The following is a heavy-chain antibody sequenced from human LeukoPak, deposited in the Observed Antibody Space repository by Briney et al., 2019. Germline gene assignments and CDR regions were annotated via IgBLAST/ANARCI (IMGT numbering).Heavy chain of an antibody. CDR2: IYHSGST. V-gene: IGHV4-30-2*01. D-gene: IGHD4-17*01. CDR1: GGSISSGGYS. Sequence: NSSQTLSLTCAVSGGSISSGGYSWSWIRQPPGKGLEWIGYIYHSGSTYYNPSLKSRVTISVDRPKNQFSLKLSSVTAADTAVYYCARGVDGDYVAYYFDYWGQGTLVTVSS. CDR3: ARGVDGDYVAYYFDY. J-gene: IGHJ4*02.